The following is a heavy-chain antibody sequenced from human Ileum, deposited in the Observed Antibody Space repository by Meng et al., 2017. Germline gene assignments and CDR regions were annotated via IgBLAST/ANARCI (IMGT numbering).Heavy chain of an antibody. V-gene: IGHV4-4*02. Sequence: QGQLQGSGPGLWHPSEPLSLTCAVSGGSIESNNCWTLIRQPPGQGLEWIGEVYHSGSTHYNPSLQSRVTISIDNSKNRFSLSLNSVTAADTAIYYCARADYVRYFDLWGRGTLVTVSS. D-gene: IGHD3-10*02. CDR1: GGSIESNNC. J-gene: IGHJ2*01. CDR3: ARADYVRYFDL. CDR2: VYHSGST.